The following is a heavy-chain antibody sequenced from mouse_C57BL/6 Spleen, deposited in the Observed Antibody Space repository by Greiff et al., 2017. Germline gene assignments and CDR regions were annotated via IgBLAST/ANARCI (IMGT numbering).Heavy chain of an antibody. J-gene: IGHJ4*01. CDR3: ARWDSTEYCYARDY. Sequence: QVQLQQPGAELVRPGSSVKLSCKASGYTFTSYWMHWVKQRPIQGLEWIGNIGPSASDTHYNQKFKDKATLTVDKSSSTSYMQLISLTSEDSAVYYCARWDSTEYCYARDYWGQGTSVTVSS. D-gene: IGHD2-5*01. V-gene: IGHV1-52*01. CDR1: GYTFTSYW. CDR2: IGPSASDT.